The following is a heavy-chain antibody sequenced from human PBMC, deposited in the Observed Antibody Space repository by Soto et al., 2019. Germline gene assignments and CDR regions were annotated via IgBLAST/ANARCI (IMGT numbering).Heavy chain of an antibody. CDR1: GDSVSSNSAA. Sequence: SQTLSLTCAISGDSVSSNSAAWNWIRQSPSRGLEWLGRTYYRSKWYNDYAVSVKSRITINPDTFKDQFSLQLNSVTPEDTAVYYCARERGYSSGWLEFDYWGQGTLVTVSS. J-gene: IGHJ4*02. D-gene: IGHD6-19*01. CDR3: ARERGYSSGWLEFDY. CDR2: TYYRSKWYN. V-gene: IGHV6-1*01.